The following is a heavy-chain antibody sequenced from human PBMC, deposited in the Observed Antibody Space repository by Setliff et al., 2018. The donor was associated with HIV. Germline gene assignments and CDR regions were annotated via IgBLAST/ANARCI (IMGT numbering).Heavy chain of an antibody. CDR2: IHTNTGDP. J-gene: IGHJ6*02. Sequence: GASVKVSCKASGYTFTSYAVNWVRQAPGQGLEWVGWIHTNTGDPTYAQGFTGRFVFSFDTPVSTAYLQISGLKAEDTAVYYCATRGEQLYFYGMDVWGQGTTVTVSS. V-gene: IGHV7-4-1*02. CDR1: GYTFTSYA. D-gene: IGHD1-26*01. CDR3: ATRGEQLYFYGMDV.